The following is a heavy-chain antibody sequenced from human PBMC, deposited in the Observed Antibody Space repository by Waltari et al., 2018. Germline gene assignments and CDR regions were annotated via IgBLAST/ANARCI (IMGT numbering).Heavy chain of an antibody. J-gene: IGHJ6*02. V-gene: IGHV1-18*01. CDR3: AKGGDNADYYYGMDV. D-gene: IGHD2-21*01. CDR1: GYTFSNYG. CDR2: GSAYNGNT. Sequence: QVQLVQSGAEVKKPGASVKVSCKASGYTFSNYGISWVRQAPGQGLEWMGWGSAYNGNTNYAQKVQGRLTMTTDTSTSTAYMELRSLRSDDTAVYHCAKGGDNADYYYGMDVWGQGTTVTVSS.